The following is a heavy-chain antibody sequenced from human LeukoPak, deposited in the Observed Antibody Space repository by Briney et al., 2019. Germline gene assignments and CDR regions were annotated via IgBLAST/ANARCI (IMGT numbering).Heavy chain of an antibody. D-gene: IGHD3-10*01. V-gene: IGHV4-4*07. Sequence: SETLSLTCTVSGGSISSYYWSWIRQPAGEGLEWIGRLHTSGSTHYNPSLKSRVTMSVDTSKNQFSLKLSSVTAADTAVYYCARAVGSGSFQTYYYMDVWGKGATVTISS. CDR1: GGSISSYY. CDR2: LHTSGST. J-gene: IGHJ6*03. CDR3: ARAVGSGSFQTYYYMDV.